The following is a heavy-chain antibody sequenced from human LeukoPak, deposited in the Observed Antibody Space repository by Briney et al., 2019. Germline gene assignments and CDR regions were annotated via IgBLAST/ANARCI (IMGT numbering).Heavy chain of an antibody. Sequence: SETLSLTCAVYGGSFSGYYWSWIRQPPGKGLEWIGEINHSGSTNYNPSLKSRVTISVDTSKNQLSLKLSSVTAADRAVYYCARGYSNYYGSGSYFNYWGQGTLVTVSS. CDR1: GGSFSGYY. D-gene: IGHD3-10*01. J-gene: IGHJ4*02. V-gene: IGHV4-34*01. CDR2: INHSGST. CDR3: ARGYSNYYGSGSYFNY.